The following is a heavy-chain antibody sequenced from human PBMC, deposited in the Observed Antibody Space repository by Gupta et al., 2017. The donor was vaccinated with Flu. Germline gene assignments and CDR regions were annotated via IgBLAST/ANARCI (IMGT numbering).Heavy chain of an antibody. J-gene: IGHJ4*02. V-gene: IGHV1-69*01. D-gene: IGHD2-21*02. CDR1: GDTFSTYI. CDR3: ARVRGCGGDCYFFDV. CDR2: IIATFPTA. Sequence: QVQLVQSGAEVKKTGSSVKVSCKASGDTFSTYIISWVRQAPGQGLEWMGGIIATFPTANYAQRFQGRVTLTADVSTSTAYMEVSSLTSEDTAVYYCARVRGCGGDCYFFDVWGQGTLGTVSS.